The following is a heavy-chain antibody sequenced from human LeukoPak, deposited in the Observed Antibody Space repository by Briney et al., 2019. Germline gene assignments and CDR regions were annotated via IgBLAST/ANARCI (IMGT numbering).Heavy chain of an antibody. J-gene: IGHJ6*02. Sequence: GGSLRLSCAASGFTFSSYDMHWVRQATGKGLEWVSAIGTAGDPYYPGSVKGRFTISRENAKNSLYLQMNSLRAEATAVYYCVRDKPPPSYLGSGSLYGMDVWGRGTTVTVSS. V-gene: IGHV3-13*05. CDR2: IGTAGDP. CDR3: VRDKPPPSYLGSGSLYGMDV. CDR1: GFTFSSYD. D-gene: IGHD3-10*02.